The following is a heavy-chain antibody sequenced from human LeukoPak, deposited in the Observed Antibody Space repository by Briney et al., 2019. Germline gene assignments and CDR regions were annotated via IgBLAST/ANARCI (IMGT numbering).Heavy chain of an antibody. Sequence: SGGSLRLSCAASGFTFSSYSFNWVRQAPGKGLEWVSSINTISSYIYYADSVKGRFTISRDNAKNSLYLQMNSLRAEDTAVYYCARVPDGDTAMVLSYYFDYWGQGTLVTVSS. CDR2: INTISSYI. CDR3: ARVPDGDTAMVLSYYFDY. V-gene: IGHV3-21*01. J-gene: IGHJ4*02. D-gene: IGHD5-18*01. CDR1: GFTFSSYS.